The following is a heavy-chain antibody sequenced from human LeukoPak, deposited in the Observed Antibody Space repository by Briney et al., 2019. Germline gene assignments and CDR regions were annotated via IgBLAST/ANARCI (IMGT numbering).Heavy chain of an antibody. D-gene: IGHD4-17*01. CDR1: GFTFSSFA. CDR3: VKDRRFSVTTDYYFDV. J-gene: IGHJ4*02. Sequence: GGSLRLSCTASGFTFSSFAMNWVRQAPGKGLEWVSVISATGEKAYYAESVKDRFIISRDYSKSTVFLDMNSLRVDDTAIYYCVKDRRFSVTTDYYFDVWGPGALVTVSS. V-gene: IGHV3-23*01. CDR2: ISATGEKA.